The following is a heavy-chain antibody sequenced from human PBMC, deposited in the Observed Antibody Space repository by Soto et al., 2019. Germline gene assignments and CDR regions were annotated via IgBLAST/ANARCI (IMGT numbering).Heavy chain of an antibody. V-gene: IGHV1-69*12. CDR3: ARDILPAGDYDSSGYYPGY. CDR2: IIPIFGTA. CDR1: GGTFSSYA. Sequence: QVQLVQSGAEVKKPGSSVKVSCKASGGTFSSYAISWVRQAPGQGLEWMGGIIPIFGTANYAQKFQGRVTITADESTSTAYMELSSLRSEDTAVYYCARDILPAGDYDSSGYYPGYWGQGTLVTVSS. D-gene: IGHD3-22*01. J-gene: IGHJ4*02.